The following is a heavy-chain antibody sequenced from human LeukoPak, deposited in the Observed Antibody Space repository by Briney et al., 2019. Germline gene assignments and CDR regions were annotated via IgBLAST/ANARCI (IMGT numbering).Heavy chain of an antibody. CDR2: ISNNGGYT. CDR1: GFTFSSSA. J-gene: IGHJ4*02. CDR3: AKSNIMITFGGVTAQYYFDY. Sequence: GGSLRLSCAASGFTFSSSAMSWVRQAPGKGLEWVSAISNNGGYTYYADSVQGRFTISRDNSKNTLYLQMNSLRAEDTAVYYCAKSNIMITFGGVTAQYYFDYWGQGTLVTVSS. V-gene: IGHV3-23*01. D-gene: IGHD3-16*01.